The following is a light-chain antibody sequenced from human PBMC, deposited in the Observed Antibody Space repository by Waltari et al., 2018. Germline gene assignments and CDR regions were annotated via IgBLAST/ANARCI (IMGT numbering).Light chain of an antibody. CDR1: QSINTW. CDR2: KAS. J-gene: IGKJ4*01. Sequence: DIQMTQSPSTLSASVGDRITITCRASQSINTWLAWYQQKPGKAPKLLISKASSLESEVPSRFSCSGFGTEFTLTISSLQPDDSATFYCQRYSTYPPTFGGGTKVEIK. CDR3: QRYSTYPPT. V-gene: IGKV1-5*03.